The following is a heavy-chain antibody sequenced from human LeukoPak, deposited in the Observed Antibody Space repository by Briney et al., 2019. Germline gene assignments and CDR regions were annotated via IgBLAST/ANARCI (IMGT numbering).Heavy chain of an antibody. CDR3: ARPRYYYDSSGPFDY. D-gene: IGHD3-22*01. CDR1: GYSISSGYY. Sequence: SETLSLTCAVSGYSISSGYYWGWIRQPPGKGLEWIGSIYYSGSTYYNPSLKSRVTISVDTSKNQFSLKLSSVTAADTAVYYCARPRYYYDSSGPFDYWGQGTLVTVSS. V-gene: IGHV4-38-2*01. J-gene: IGHJ4*02. CDR2: IYYSGST.